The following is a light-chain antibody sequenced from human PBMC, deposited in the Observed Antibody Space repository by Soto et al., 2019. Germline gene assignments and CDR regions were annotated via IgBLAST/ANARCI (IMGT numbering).Light chain of an antibody. V-gene: IGLV2-14*03. CDR1: SSDIGAYNY. CDR3: TSYTGSSTVI. J-gene: IGLJ2*01. CDR2: DVS. Sequence: QSALTQPASVSGSPGQSITISCTGTSSDIGAYNYVSWYQQYPGKAPKLMIYDVSYRPSGVSNRFSGSKSGKTASLTISGLQAEDEADYYCTSYTGSSTVIFGGGTKLTVL.